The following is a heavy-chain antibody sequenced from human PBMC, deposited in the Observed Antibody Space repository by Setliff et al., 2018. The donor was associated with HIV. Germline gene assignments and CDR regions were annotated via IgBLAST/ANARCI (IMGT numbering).Heavy chain of an antibody. D-gene: IGHD3-10*01. CDR2: INPSSGDT. J-gene: IGHJ4*02. CDR3: ARKGSGSSFDFEY. CDR1: GYSFTNYY. V-gene: IGHV1-46*01. Sequence: ASVKVSCKASGYSFTNYYIHWVRQAPGQGLEWMGVINPSSGDTLYAQNFQGRVTVTRDTSTSTVYMELSSLRSEDTAVYYCARKGSGSSFDFEYWGQGTLVTVSS.